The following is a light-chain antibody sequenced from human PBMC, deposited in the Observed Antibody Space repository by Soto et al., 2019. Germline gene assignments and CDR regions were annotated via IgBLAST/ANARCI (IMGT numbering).Light chain of an antibody. CDR1: QSVSKY. CDR3: QQRSNWPQIT. J-gene: IGKJ4*01. V-gene: IGKV3-11*01. Sequence: EIVFTQSPATLSLSPGEIATPSRRASQSVSKYLAWYQQKPCQAPRLLIHDASNRATGIPPRFSGSGSGTDFTLTISSLEPEDFGVYYCQQRSNWPQITFGGGTKVEIK. CDR2: DAS.